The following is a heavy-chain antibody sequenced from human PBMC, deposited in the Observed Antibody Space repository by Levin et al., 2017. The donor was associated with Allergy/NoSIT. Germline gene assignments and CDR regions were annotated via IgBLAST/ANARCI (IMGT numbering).Heavy chain of an antibody. Sequence: KSSETLSLTCTVSGDSISFYYWIFLLPPPLKGLEWIGHIYYSGSTNYNPSLKSRTTLSVDMSRNQFSLKLSSVTAGDTAVYYCARDKIIMLRGDTYYYGMDVWGQGTTVTVSS. V-gene: IGHV4-59*01. CDR3: ARDKIIMLRGDTYYYGMDV. D-gene: IGHD3-10*01. CDR2: IYYSGST. J-gene: IGHJ6*02. CDR1: GDSISFYY.